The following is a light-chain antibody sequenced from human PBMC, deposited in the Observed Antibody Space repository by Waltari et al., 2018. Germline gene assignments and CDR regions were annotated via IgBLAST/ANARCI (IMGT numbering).Light chain of an antibody. J-gene: IGLJ3*02. V-gene: IGLV2-23*01. Sequence: QSALTQPASVSGSPGQSITISCTGTSSDVVSYNLVSWYQQHPGKAPKLMIYEGSKRPSGVSNRFSGSKSGNTASLTISGLQAEDEADYYCCSYAGSSTSWVFGGGTKLTVL. CDR1: SSDVVSYNL. CDR3: CSYAGSSTSWV. CDR2: EGS.